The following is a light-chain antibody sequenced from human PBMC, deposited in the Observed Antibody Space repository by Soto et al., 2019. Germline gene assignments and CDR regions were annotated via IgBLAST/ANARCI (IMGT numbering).Light chain of an antibody. V-gene: IGKV3-15*01. CDR1: QSVGHS. Sequence: EMGMTQSPATLSVSPGEGVTLSCRVSQSVGHSLAWYQQKPGQPPRILIYGASTRVTGVPPRFSGSGSGTDFPLTITSLQSEDFALYYCQRYNDWPEYTFGQGTRLEIK. CDR2: GAS. CDR3: QRYNDWPEYT. J-gene: IGKJ2*01.